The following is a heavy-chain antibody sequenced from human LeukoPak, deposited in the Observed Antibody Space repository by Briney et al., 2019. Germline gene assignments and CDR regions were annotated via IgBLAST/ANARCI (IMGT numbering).Heavy chain of an antibody. CDR3: ARGDDYILFDY. CDR2: IRGNGGST. V-gene: IGHV3-64*01. J-gene: IGHJ4*02. CDR1: GFTFSSYP. D-gene: IGHD4-11*01. Sequence: EGSLRLSCAASGFTFSSYPMHWVRQAPGKGLEYVSGIRGNGGSTYYANSVKGRFTISRDSSKNTLYLRMGSLRAEDMAVYFCARGDDYILFDYWGQGALATVSS.